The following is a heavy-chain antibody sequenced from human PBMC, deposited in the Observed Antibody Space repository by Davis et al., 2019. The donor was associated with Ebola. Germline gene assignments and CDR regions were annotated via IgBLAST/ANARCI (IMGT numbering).Heavy chain of an antibody. Sequence: PGGSLRLSCAASGFTFSSYSMNWVRQAPGKGLEWVSYISSSSSTIYYADSVKGRFTISRDNAKNSLYLQMNSLRAEDTAVYYCAREGYSYGFGYWGQGTLVTVSS. CDR2: ISSSSSTI. J-gene: IGHJ4*02. CDR1: GFTFSSYS. V-gene: IGHV3-48*04. CDR3: AREGYSYGFGY. D-gene: IGHD5-18*01.